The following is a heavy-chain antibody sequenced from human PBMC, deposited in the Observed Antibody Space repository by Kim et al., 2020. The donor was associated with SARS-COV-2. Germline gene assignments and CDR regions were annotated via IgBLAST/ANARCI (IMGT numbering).Heavy chain of an antibody. V-gene: IGHV3-30*04. J-gene: IGHJ6*01. CDR2: ISYDGSNK. CDR1: GFTFSSYA. CDR3: ARDVLRYFDWSPDYYYYG. Sequence: GGSLRLSCAASGFTFSSYAMHWVRQAPGKGLEWVAVISYDGSNKYYADSVKGRFTISRDNSKNTLYLQMNSLRAEDTAVYYCARDVLRYFDWSPDYYYYG. D-gene: IGHD3-9*01.